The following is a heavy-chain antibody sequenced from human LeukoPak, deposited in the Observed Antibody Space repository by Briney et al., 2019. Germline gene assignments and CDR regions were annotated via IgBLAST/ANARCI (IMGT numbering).Heavy chain of an antibody. CDR2: INHSGST. J-gene: IGHJ1*01. CDR3: ARGITHYYDSSGYYYALEYFQH. D-gene: IGHD3-22*01. Sequence: SETLSLTCAVYGGSFSGYYWSWIRQPPGKGLEWIGEINHSGSTNYNPSLKSRVTISVDTSKNQFSLKLSSVTAADTAVYYCARGITHYYDSSGYYYALEYFQHWGQGTLVTVSS. CDR1: GGSFSGYY. V-gene: IGHV4-34*01.